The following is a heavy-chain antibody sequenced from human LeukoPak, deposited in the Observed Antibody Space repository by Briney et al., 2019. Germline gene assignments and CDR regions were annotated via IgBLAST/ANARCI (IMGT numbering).Heavy chain of an antibody. V-gene: IGHV3-9*01. J-gene: IGHJ5*02. D-gene: IGHD6-13*01. Sequence: GGSLRLSCAASGFTFSSYAMNWVRQAPGKGLEWVSGISWNSGSIGYADSVKGRFTISRDNAKNSLYLQMNSLRAEDTALYYCAKSVTGSSWWYNWFDPWGQGTLVTVSS. CDR2: ISWNSGSI. CDR1: GFTFSSYA. CDR3: AKSVTGSSWWYNWFDP.